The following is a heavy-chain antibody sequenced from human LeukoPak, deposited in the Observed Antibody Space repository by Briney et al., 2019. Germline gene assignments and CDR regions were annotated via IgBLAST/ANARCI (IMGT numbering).Heavy chain of an antibody. Sequence: SETLSLTCNVSGASTIDNNFYWNWIRQPAGESLEWIGRTFNGGSPNYNPSLMSRVTISMDTSTNQFSLKVNSVTAADTAIYYCARGVVSPRFFDYMDVWGKGTPVTVAS. CDR3: ARGVVSPRFFDYMDV. CDR1: GASTIDNNFY. J-gene: IGHJ6*03. D-gene: IGHD2-15*01. V-gene: IGHV4-61*02. CDR2: TFNGGSP.